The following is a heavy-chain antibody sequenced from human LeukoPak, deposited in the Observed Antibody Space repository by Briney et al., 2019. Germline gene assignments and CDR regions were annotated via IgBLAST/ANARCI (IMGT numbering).Heavy chain of an antibody. J-gene: IGHJ4*02. CDR3: ARRWLQSGSINNFDY. CDR2: IYPGDSDT. Sequence: GESLKISCTGSGYSFISYWIGWVRQMPGKGLEWMGIIYPGDSDTRYSPSFQGQVTISVDKSISTAYLQWSSLKASDTAMYYCARRWLQSGSINNFDYWGQETLVTVSS. V-gene: IGHV5-51*01. D-gene: IGHD5-24*01. CDR1: GYSFISYW.